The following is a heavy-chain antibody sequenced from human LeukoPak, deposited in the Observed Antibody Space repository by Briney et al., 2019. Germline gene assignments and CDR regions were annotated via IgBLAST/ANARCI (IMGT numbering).Heavy chain of an antibody. Sequence: PSETLSLTCAVYGGSFSGYYWSWIRQPPGKGLEWIGEINHSGSTNYNPSLKSRVTISVDTSKNQFSLKLSSVTAADTAVYYCARYYYGSGSPSSFDYWGQGTLVTVSS. V-gene: IGHV4-34*01. CDR2: INHSGST. CDR3: ARYYYGSGSPSSFDY. D-gene: IGHD3-10*01. J-gene: IGHJ4*02. CDR1: GGSFSGYY.